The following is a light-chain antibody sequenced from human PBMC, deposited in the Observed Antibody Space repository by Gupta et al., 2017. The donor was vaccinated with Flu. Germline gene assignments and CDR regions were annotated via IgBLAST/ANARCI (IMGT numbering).Light chain of an antibody. CDR1: RIGEKS. CDR3: QVWDSCNDHSGV. V-gene: IGLV3-21*02. Sequence: SYVLTPPPAVSVAQGQTARITCGGNRIGEKSVHWYQPKTGQAPVLVVYDVSDRPSGIPERFSGSNAGNTATLTINRVEAGDEADYYCQVWDSCNDHSGVFGTGTKVTVL. CDR2: DVS. J-gene: IGLJ1*01.